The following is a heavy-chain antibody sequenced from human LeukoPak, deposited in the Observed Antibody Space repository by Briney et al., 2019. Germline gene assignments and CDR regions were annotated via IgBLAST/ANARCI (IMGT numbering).Heavy chain of an antibody. CDR1: GGSFSGYY. Sequence: PSETLSLTCAVYGGSFSGYYWSWIRQPPGKGLEWIGEINHSGSTNYNPSLKSRVTISVDTSKNQFSLKLSSVTAADTAVYYCARVPDYYYYYYMDVWGKGTTVTVSS. V-gene: IGHV4-34*01. CDR2: INHSGST. D-gene: IGHD4/OR15-4a*01. CDR3: ARVPDYYYYYYMDV. J-gene: IGHJ6*03.